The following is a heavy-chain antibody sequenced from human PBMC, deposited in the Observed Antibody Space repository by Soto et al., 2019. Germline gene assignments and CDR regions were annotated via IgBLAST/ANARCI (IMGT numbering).Heavy chain of an antibody. V-gene: IGHV3-9*01. D-gene: IGHD6-13*01. CDR3: AKETIAAAGTSPFGYGMDV. CDR2: ISWNSGSI. Sequence: GGSLRLSCAASGFTFDDYAMHWVRQAPGKGLEWVSGISWNSGSIGYADSVKGRFTISGDNAKNSLYLQMNSLRAEDTALYYCAKETIAAAGTSPFGYGMDVWGQGTTVTVSS. J-gene: IGHJ6*02. CDR1: GFTFDDYA.